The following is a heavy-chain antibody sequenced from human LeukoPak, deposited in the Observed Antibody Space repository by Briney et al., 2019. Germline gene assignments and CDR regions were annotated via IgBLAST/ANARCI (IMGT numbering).Heavy chain of an antibody. D-gene: IGHD6-13*01. Sequence: GGSLSLSCAASGFTFSSYSMNWVRQAPGKGLEWVSYISSSSSTIYYADSVKGRFTISRDNAKNSLYLQMNSLRAEDTAVYYCARDPPVPIAAAHFDYWGQGTLVTVSS. CDR2: ISSSSSTI. CDR3: ARDPPVPIAAAHFDY. CDR1: GFTFSSYS. V-gene: IGHV3-48*01. J-gene: IGHJ4*02.